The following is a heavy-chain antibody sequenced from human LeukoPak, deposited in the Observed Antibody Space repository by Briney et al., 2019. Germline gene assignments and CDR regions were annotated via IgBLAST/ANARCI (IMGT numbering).Heavy chain of an antibody. J-gene: IGHJ4*02. Sequence: PGGSLRLSCAASGFTFSTYGMHWVRQAPGQGLQWVAVIWSDGSGKYHADSVKGRFTISRDNSEKTLYLQMSGLRIEDTAVYYCGRDRTDKHFIDYWGQGTLVTVSS. V-gene: IGHV3-33*01. CDR1: GFTFSTYG. CDR3: GRDRTDKHFIDY. D-gene: IGHD3-9*01. CDR2: IWSDGSGK.